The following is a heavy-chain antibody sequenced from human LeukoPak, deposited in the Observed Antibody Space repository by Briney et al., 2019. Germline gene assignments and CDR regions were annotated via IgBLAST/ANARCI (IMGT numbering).Heavy chain of an antibody. J-gene: IGHJ4*02. CDR3: ARGIVVVPAAISGLGY. D-gene: IGHD2-2*01. V-gene: IGHV1-2*02. CDR2: INPNSGGT. Sequence: VASVKVSCKASGYTFTGYYMHWVRQAPGQGLEWMGWINPNSGGTNYAQKFQGRVTMTRDTSISTAYMELSRLRSDDTAVYYCARGIVVVPAAISGLGYWGQGTLVTVSS. CDR1: GYTFTGYY.